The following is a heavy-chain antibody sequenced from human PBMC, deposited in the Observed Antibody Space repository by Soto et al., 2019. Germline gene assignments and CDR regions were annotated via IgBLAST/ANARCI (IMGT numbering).Heavy chain of an antibody. V-gene: IGHV1-24*01. CDR3: ATTLDIVVVVAAQGFDY. Sequence: GASVKVSCKVSGYTLTELSMHWVRQAPGKGLEWMGGFDPEDGETIYAQKFQGRVTMTEDTSTDTAYMELSSLRSEDTAVYYCATTLDIVVVVAAQGFDYWGQGTLVTVSS. CDR1: GYTLTELS. D-gene: IGHD2-15*01. CDR2: FDPEDGET. J-gene: IGHJ4*02.